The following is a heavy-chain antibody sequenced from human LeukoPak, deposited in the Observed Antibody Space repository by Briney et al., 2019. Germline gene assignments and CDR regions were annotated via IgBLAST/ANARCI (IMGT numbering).Heavy chain of an antibody. V-gene: IGHV3-7*01. J-gene: IGHJ4*02. D-gene: IGHD2-2*01. Sequence: GGSLRLSCVVSGFTLSSDWMSWVRQAPGKGLEWVANIKKDGIEKYYVESVKGRFTISRDNAKNSLYLQMNSLRAEDTAVYYCARVARLVVPAAMDYWGQGTLVTVSS. CDR2: IKKDGIEK. CDR3: ARVARLVVPAAMDY. CDR1: GFTLSSDW.